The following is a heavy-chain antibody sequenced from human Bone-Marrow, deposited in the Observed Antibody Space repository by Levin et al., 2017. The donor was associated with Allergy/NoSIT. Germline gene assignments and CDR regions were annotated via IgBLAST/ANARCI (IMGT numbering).Heavy chain of an antibody. CDR3: AGEPNSPYYYHYGLDV. D-gene: IGHD2/OR15-2a*01. CDR1: GGSISSASYY. CDR2: VYYDGSA. J-gene: IGHJ6*02. V-gene: IGHV4-39*07. Sequence: SQTLSLPCTVSGGSISSASYYWAWIRQPPGKGLEWIGSVYYDGSAYYNPSLKSRVTISIDTSKNQFSLRLNSVTAADTAVYYCAGEPNSPYYYHYGLDVWGQGTTVTVSS.